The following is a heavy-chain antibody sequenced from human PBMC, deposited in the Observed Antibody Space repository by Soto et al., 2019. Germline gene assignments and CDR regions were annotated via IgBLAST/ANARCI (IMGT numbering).Heavy chain of an antibody. CDR2: VSAGGDMT. D-gene: IGHD2-15*01. V-gene: IGHV3-23*01. J-gene: IGHJ6*02. CDR1: GFTFSSYA. Sequence: DVQLLESGGHLVQPGGSLRLSCAASGFTFSSYAMSWVRQAPGKGLEWVSSVSAGGDMTYYSDSVKARFTISRDNSNNALFLQMNSLRIEDTALYYCARGDRGGSVSPASYYYSGLDVWGQGTTVTVS. CDR3: ARGDRGGSVSPASYYYSGLDV.